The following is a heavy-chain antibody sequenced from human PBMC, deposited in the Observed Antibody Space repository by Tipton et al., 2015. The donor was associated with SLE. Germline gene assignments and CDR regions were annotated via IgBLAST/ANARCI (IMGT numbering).Heavy chain of an antibody. V-gene: IGHV4-34*01. D-gene: IGHD6-13*01. J-gene: IGHJ4*02. CDR2: INHSGRT. CDR3: ARLLVAAGTWYFDH. Sequence: TLSLTCAVYGGSFSGYYWSWIRQPPGKGLEGIGEINHSGRTNYNPSLKSRVTISVDTSKNQFSLKLSSVTAADTAVYYCARLLVAAGTWYFDHWGQGTLVTVSS. CDR1: GGSFSGYY.